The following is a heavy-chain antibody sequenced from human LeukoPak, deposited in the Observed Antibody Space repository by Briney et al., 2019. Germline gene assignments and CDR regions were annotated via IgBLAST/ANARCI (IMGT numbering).Heavy chain of an antibody. Sequence: KPSETLSLTCTVSGGSISSSSYYWGWIRQPPGKGLEWIGSIYYSGSTYYNPSLKSRVTISVGTSKNQFSLKLSSVTAADTAVYYCARHLRYDILTGYMLGFDYWGQGTLVTVSS. V-gene: IGHV4-39*01. J-gene: IGHJ4*02. CDR3: ARHLRYDILTGYMLGFDY. CDR2: IYYSGST. CDR1: GGSISSSSYY. D-gene: IGHD3-9*01.